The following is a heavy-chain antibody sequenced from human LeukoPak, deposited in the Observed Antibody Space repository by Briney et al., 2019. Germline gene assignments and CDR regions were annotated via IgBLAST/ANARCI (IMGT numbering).Heavy chain of an antibody. CDR2: ISSSSSYI. Sequence: PGGSLRLSCAASGFTFSSYSMNWVRQAPGKGLEWVSSISSSSSYIYYADSVKGRFTISRDNAKNSLLLQMNSLRAEDTALYYCARGYSRAAFDIWGQGTMVTVSS. V-gene: IGHV3-21*01. D-gene: IGHD2-15*01. J-gene: IGHJ3*02. CDR3: ARGYSRAAFDI. CDR1: GFTFSSYS.